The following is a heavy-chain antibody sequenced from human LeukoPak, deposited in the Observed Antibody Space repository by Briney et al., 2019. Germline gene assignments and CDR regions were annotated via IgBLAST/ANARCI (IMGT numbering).Heavy chain of an antibody. D-gene: IGHD2-21*01. CDR2: INPNSGGT. CDR3: ARDPRYCGGDCYGYDVSFDI. J-gene: IGHJ3*02. CDR1: GYTFTGYY. V-gene: IGHV1-2*02. Sequence: ASVKVSCKASGYTFTGYYMHWVRQAPGQGLEWMGWINPNSGGTNYAQKFQGRVTMTRDTSISTAYMELSRLRSDDTAVYYCARDPRYCGGDCYGYDVSFDIWGQGTMVTVSS.